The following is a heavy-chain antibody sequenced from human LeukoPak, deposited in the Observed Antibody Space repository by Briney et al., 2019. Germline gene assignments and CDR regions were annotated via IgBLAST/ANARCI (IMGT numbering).Heavy chain of an antibody. CDR3: AREQGIVAAGIGFDY. Sequence: GRSLRLSCAASGFTFSSYGMHWVRQAPGKGLEWVSSISSSSSYIYYADSVKGRFTISRDNAKNSLYLQMNSLRAEDTAVYYCAREQGIVAAGIGFDYWGQGTLVTVSS. CDR2: ISSSSSYI. D-gene: IGHD6-13*01. J-gene: IGHJ4*02. CDR1: GFTFSSYG. V-gene: IGHV3-21*01.